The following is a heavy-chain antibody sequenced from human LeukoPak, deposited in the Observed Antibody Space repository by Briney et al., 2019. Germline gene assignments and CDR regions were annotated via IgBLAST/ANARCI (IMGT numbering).Heavy chain of an antibody. Sequence: QPGGSLRLSCAASGFIFTGYFMSWVRQAPGKGLEWVASIKHDGSEKYYVDSVRGRFTISRDNTKNLLYLQMSSLRAEDTAVYYCATDRGWRTSGYYLYYLEYWGQGTLVTFSS. V-gene: IGHV3-7*01. CDR1: GFIFTGYF. J-gene: IGHJ4*02. CDR2: IKHDGSEK. CDR3: ATDRGWRTSGYYLYYLEY. D-gene: IGHD3-3*01.